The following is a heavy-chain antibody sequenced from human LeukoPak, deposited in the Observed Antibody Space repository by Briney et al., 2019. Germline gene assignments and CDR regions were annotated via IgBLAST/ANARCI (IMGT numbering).Heavy chain of an antibody. CDR2: ISSSSSYI. Sequence: GGSLRLSCAASGFMFSAYSMNWVRQAPGKGLEWISSISSSSSYIYYADSVEGRFTISRDNAKNSLYLQMNSLRAEDTAVYYCASSYHYCGGDCYPESYYYYMDVWGKGTTVTVSS. D-gene: IGHD2-21*02. CDR1: GFMFSAYS. CDR3: ASSYHYCGGDCYPESYYYYMDV. V-gene: IGHV3-21*01. J-gene: IGHJ6*03.